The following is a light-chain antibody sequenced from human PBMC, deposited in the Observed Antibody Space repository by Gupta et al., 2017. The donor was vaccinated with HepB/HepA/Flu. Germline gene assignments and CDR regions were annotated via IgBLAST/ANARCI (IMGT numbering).Light chain of an antibody. CDR1: HSIGTY. CDR2: EAS. CDR3: QQYKNYQWT. Sequence: DIQMTQSPSTLSASLGDRVIITCRASHSIGTYLAWYQHKPGKAPRLLIYEASTLQSGVPSRFSGSGSGTEFTLTISSLQPADFATFYCQQYKNYQWTFGQGTKVESK. J-gene: IGKJ1*01. V-gene: IGKV1-5*03.